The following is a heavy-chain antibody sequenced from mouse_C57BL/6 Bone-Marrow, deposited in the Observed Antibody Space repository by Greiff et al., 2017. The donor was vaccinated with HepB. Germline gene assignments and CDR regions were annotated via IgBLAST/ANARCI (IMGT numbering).Heavy chain of an antibody. CDR2: IYPGSGST. CDR1: GYTFTSYW. CDR3: ARPYYSNYDAMDY. D-gene: IGHD2-5*01. J-gene: IGHJ4*01. V-gene: IGHV1-55*01. Sequence: QVQLQHPGAELVKPGASVKMSCKASGYTFTSYWITWVKQRPGQGLEWIGDIYPGSGSTNYNEKFKSKATLTVDTSSSTAYMQLSSLTSEDSAVYYCARPYYSNYDAMDYWGQGTSVTVSS.